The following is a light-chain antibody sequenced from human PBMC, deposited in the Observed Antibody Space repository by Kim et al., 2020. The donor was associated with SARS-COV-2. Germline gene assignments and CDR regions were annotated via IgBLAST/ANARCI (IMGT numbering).Light chain of an antibody. CDR2: KDS. CDR3: YSAADNNLV. CDR1: VLAKKY. V-gene: IGLV3-27*01. J-gene: IGLJ2*01. Sequence: SVPPGQTARITCSGDVLAKKYARWFQQRPGQAPVLVIYKDSERPSGIPERFSGSSSGTTVTLTISGAQVEDEADYYCYSAADNNLVFGGGTQLTVL.